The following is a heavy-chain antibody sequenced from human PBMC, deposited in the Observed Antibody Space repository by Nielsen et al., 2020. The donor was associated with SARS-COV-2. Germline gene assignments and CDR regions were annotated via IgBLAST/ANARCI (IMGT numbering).Heavy chain of an antibody. Sequence: DSVKGRFTISRDNSKNTLYLQMNSLRAEDTAVYYCAKDTTAVPGTWYYYYYGMDVWGQGTTVTVSS. CDR3: AKDTTAVPGTWYYYYYGMDV. V-gene: IGHV3-30*02. J-gene: IGHJ6*02. D-gene: IGHD6-19*01.